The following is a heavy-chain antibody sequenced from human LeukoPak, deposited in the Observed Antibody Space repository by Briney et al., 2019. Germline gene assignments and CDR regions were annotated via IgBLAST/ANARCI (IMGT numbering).Heavy chain of an antibody. CDR2: IYHSGST. J-gene: IGHJ5*02. V-gene: IGHV4-38-2*02. CDR3: ARGSTTGTTSYFDP. Sequence: PSETLSLTCTVSGFSISSGYYWGWFRQPPGKGLEWIGSIYHSGSTYYNLSFKSRVTISLNTSKNYFSLKLNSVTAANTAVYYCARGSTTGTTSYFDPWGQGTLVTVSS. D-gene: IGHD1-1*01. CDR1: GFSISSGYY.